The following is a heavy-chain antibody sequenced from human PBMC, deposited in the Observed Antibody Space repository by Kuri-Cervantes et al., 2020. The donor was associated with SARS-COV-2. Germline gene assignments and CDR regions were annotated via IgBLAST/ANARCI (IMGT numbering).Heavy chain of an antibody. CDR3: AIGLFSMGTWWYFDL. V-gene: IGHV3-30-3*01. Sequence: GGSLRLSCAASGFTFSSYAMHWVRQAPGKGLEWVAVISYVGSNKYYADSVKGRFTISRDNSKNSLYLQMNSLRAEDTAVYYCAIGLFSMGTWWYFDLWGRGTLVTVSS. D-gene: IGHD1-1*01. CDR2: ISYVGSNK. J-gene: IGHJ2*01. CDR1: GFTFSSYA.